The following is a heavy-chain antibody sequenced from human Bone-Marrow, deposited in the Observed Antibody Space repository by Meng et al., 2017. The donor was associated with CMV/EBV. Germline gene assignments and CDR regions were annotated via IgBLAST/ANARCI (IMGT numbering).Heavy chain of an antibody. Sequence: GGSLRLSCAASGFTFSDYYMSWIRQAPGKGLEWLSYISGSGIHIYYSDSVKGRFTISRDNAKNSMYLQMNNLRAEDTAVYYCVRYCSNSDCYKGSAEYYQHWAQGTLVTVSS. J-gene: IGHJ1*01. CDR3: VRYCSNSDCYKGSAEYYQH. D-gene: IGHD2-2*02. CDR2: ISGSGIHI. V-gene: IGHV3-11*04. CDR1: GFTFSDYY.